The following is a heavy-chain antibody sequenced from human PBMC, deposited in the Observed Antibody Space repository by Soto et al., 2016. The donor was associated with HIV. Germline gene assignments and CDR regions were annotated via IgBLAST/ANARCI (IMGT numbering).Heavy chain of an antibody. Sequence: EVQLVESGGDQVRPGGSLRLSCVASGFAFSGYSMNWVRQAPGKGLERVSSITDKKYLYYANSVKGRFTISRDNSKNLLYLQMDSLRDEDTAVYFCAGNDHWGQGTLVTVSS. CDR3: AGNDH. CDR1: GFAFSGYS. CDR2: ITDKKYL. J-gene: IGHJ4*02. V-gene: IGHV3-21*03.